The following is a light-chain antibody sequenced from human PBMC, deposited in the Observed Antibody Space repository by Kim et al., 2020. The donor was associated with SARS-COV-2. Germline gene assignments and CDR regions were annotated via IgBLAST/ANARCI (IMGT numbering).Light chain of an antibody. V-gene: IGLV3-19*01. J-gene: IGLJ2*01. Sequence: SSELPQDPAVSVALGQTVRITCQGDSLRSYYASWYQQKPGQAPVLVIYGKNNRPSGIPDRFSGSSSGNTASLTITGAQAEDEADYYCNSRDSSGTRFGGG. CDR3: NSRDSSGTR. CDR1: SLRSYY. CDR2: GKN.